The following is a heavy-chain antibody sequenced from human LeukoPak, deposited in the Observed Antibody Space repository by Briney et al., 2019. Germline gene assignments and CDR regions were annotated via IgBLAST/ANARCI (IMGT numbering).Heavy chain of an antibody. V-gene: IGHV1-8*03. Sequence: ASVKVSCKASGYTFTSYDINWVRQATGQGLEWMGWMNPNSGNTGYAQKFQGRVTITRNTSISTAYMELSSLRSEDTAVYYCARRSSSWYYYYYMGVWGKGTTVTVSS. CDR3: ARRSSSWYYYYYMGV. CDR2: MNPNSGNT. D-gene: IGHD6-13*01. CDR1: GYTFTSYD. J-gene: IGHJ6*03.